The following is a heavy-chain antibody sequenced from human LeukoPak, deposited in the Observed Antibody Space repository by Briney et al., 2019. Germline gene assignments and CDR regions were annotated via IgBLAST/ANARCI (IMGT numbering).Heavy chain of an antibody. CDR2: ISSSGSTI. CDR3: ARVPLSMVRGYDY. J-gene: IGHJ4*02. CDR1: GFTFDDYA. D-gene: IGHD3-10*01. V-gene: IGHV3-48*03. Sequence: GRSLRLSCAASGFTFDDYAMHWVRQAPGKGLEWVSYISSSGSTIYYADSVKGRFTISRDNAKNSLYLQMNSLGAEDTAVYYCARVPLSMVRGYDYWGQGTLVTVSS.